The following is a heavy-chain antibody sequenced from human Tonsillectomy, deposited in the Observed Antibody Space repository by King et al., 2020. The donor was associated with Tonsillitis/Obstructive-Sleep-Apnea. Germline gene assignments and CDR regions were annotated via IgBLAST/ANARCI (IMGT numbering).Heavy chain of an antibody. Sequence: VQLQESGPGLVKPSETLSLTCTVSAGSISSYYWSWIRQPPGKGLELIGYIYYSGSTNYNPSLKSRVTIPVDTSKNQFSLKLSSVTAADTAVYYCARLNDARYFDLWDRGTLVTVSS. V-gene: IGHV4-59*01. J-gene: IGHJ2*01. CDR3: ARLNDARYFDL. CDR1: AGSISSYY. CDR2: IYYSGST. D-gene: IGHD1-1*01.